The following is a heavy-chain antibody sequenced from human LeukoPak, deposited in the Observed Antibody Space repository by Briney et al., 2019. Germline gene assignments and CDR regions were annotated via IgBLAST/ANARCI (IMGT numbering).Heavy chain of an antibody. CDR2: ISTSSRYI. Sequence: GGSLRLSCAASGFTFSSFDMNWVRQAPGKGLEWVSSISTSSRYIYYRDSVKGRFTISRDDAKNSLYLQMNSLRVEDTAVYYCAADTITGVTVLDFWGQGTLVTVSS. V-gene: IGHV3-21*01. J-gene: IGHJ4*02. CDR3: AADTITGVTVLDF. CDR1: GFTFSSFD. D-gene: IGHD3-10*01.